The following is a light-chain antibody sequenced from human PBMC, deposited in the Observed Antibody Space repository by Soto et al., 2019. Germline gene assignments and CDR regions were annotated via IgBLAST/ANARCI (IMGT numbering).Light chain of an antibody. CDR3: QVWESGRGV. Sequence: SYELTQPPSVSVAPGQTARITCGGSNIGGKSEHWYQQKPGQAPVLVVYDDSDRPSGIPERFSGSNSVNTATLTISRVAAGDEADYYCQVWESGRGVFGTGTKVTVL. J-gene: IGLJ1*01. CDR2: DDS. V-gene: IGLV3-21*02. CDR1: NIGGKS.